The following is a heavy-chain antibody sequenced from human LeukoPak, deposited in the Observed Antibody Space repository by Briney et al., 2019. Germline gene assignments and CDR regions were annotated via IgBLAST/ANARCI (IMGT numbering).Heavy chain of an antibody. D-gene: IGHD4-11*01. V-gene: IGHV4-30-2*01. CDR2: IYHSGST. CDR3: ARAGLPPGKEFDP. CDR1: GGSISSGGYS. J-gene: IGHJ5*02. Sequence: SETLSLTCAVSGGSISSGGYSWSWIRQPPGKGLEWIGYIYHSGSTYYNPSLKSRVTISVDRSKNQFSLKLSSVAAAHTAVYYCARAGLPPGKEFDPWGQGTLVTVSS.